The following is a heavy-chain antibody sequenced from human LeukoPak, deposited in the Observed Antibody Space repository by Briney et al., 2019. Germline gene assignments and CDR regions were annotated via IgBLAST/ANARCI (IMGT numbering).Heavy chain of an antibody. CDR1: GFTFNSYA. CDR3: ARGQLWLHYFEY. J-gene: IGHJ4*02. Sequence: GGSLRLSCAASGFTFNSYAMHWVRQAPGKGLEWVAVISYDGSNQYYADSVTGRFTISRDNSKNTLYLQMNSLRAEDTAVYFCARGQLWLHYFEYWGQGTLVTVSS. CDR2: ISYDGSNQ. D-gene: IGHD5-18*01. V-gene: IGHV3-30-3*01.